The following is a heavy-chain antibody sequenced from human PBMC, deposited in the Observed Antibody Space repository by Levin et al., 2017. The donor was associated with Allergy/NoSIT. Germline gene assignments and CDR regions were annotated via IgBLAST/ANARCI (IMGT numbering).Heavy chain of an antibody. Sequence: ASVKVSCKASGYTFTSYAMNWVRQAPGQGLEWMGWINTNTGNPTYAQGLTGRFVFSLDTSVSTAYLQISSLKAEDTAVYYCATEQGYYDCWSGLNYWGQGPLVTVSS. V-gene: IGHV7-4-1*02. CDR3: ATEQGYYDCWSGLNY. CDR1: GYTFTSYA. D-gene: IGHD3-3*01. J-gene: IGHJ4*02. CDR2: INTNTGNP.